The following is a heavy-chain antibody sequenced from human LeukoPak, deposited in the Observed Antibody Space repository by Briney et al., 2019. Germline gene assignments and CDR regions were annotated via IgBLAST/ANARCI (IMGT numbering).Heavy chain of an antibody. V-gene: IGHV3-21*01. Sequence: GGSLRLSCAASGFTFSSYSMNWVRQAPGKGLEWVSSISSSSSYIYYADSVKGRLTISRDNAKNSLYLQMNSLRAEDTAVYYCARTYYDFWSGFTHHDAFDIWGQGTMVTVSS. CDR1: GFTFSSYS. J-gene: IGHJ3*02. D-gene: IGHD3-3*01. CDR2: ISSSSSYI. CDR3: ARTYYDFWSGFTHHDAFDI.